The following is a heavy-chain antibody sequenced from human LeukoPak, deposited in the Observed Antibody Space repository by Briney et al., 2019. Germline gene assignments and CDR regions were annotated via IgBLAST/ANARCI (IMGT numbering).Heavy chain of an antibody. Sequence: SETLSLTCTVSGGSISSGGYYWSWIRQHPGKGLEWIGYIYYSGSTYYNPSLKSRATISVDTSKNQFSLKLSSVTAADTAVYYCARTNSAVVTTFDYWGQGTLVTVSS. CDR2: IYYSGST. CDR3: ARTNSAVVTTFDY. V-gene: IGHV4-31*03. J-gene: IGHJ4*02. CDR1: GGSISSGGYY. D-gene: IGHD4-23*01.